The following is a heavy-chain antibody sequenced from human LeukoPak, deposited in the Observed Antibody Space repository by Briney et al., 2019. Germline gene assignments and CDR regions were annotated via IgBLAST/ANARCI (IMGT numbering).Heavy chain of an antibody. D-gene: IGHD3-10*01. CDR2: INHSGST. CDR1: GGSISGYY. CDR3: ARGSGSYYIYYYYYGMDV. J-gene: IGHJ6*02. Sequence: PSETLSLTCTVSGGSISGYYWSWIRQPPGKGLEWIGEINHSGSTNYNPSLKSRVTISVDTSKNQFSLKLSSVTAADTAVYYCARGSGSYYIYYYYYGMDVWGQGTTVTVSS. V-gene: IGHV4-34*01.